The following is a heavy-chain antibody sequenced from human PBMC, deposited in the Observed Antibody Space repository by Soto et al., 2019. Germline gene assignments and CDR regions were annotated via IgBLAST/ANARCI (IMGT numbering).Heavy chain of an antibody. J-gene: IGHJ4*02. V-gene: IGHV3-48*01. CDR3: ARDSRGSTWAYYFDP. CDR1: EFTFSTYS. D-gene: IGHD2-2*01. CDR2: ISSSGNTI. Sequence: EVQLVESGGGLVQPGGSLRLSCVASEFTFSTYSMNWVRQAPGKGLEWISFISSSGNTIYYADSVKGRFTVSRDNAKNSLYLQMSSLRAEDTAVYYCARDSRGSTWAYYFDPWGQGTLVTVSS.